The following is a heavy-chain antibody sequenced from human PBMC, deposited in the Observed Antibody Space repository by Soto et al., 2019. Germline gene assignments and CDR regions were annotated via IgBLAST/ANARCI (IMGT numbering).Heavy chain of an antibody. V-gene: IGHV3-30-3*02. CDR1: GFTFSSYA. CDR2: ISYDGSNK. D-gene: IGHD6-19*01. Sequence: GGSLRLSCAASGFTFSSYAMHWVRQAPGKGLEWVAVISYDGSNKYYADSVKGRFTISRDNSKNTLYLQMNSLRAEDTAVYYCAKRSVAGTIWDYYYYYGMDVWGQGTTVTVSS. J-gene: IGHJ6*02. CDR3: AKRSVAGTIWDYYYYYGMDV.